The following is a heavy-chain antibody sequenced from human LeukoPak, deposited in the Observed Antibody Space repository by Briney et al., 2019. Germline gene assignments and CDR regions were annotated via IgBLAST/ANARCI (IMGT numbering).Heavy chain of an antibody. V-gene: IGHV4-34*01. Sequence: SETLSLTCAVYGGSFSDYLWNWIRQPPGKGLEWIGEIGHSGSTNYNPSLKSRVTMSVDTSKNQFSLKLHTVTAADTAVYYCAREMITDRGVYDSWGQGTLVTVSS. CDR3: AREMITDRGVYDS. CDR2: IGHSGST. CDR1: GGSFSDYL. D-gene: IGHD3-16*01. J-gene: IGHJ4*02.